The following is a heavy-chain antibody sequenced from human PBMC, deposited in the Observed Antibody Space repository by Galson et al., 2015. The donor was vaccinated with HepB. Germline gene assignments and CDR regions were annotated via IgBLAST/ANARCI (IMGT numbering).Heavy chain of an antibody. CDR1: GFTFSSYG. V-gene: IGHV3-30*18. Sequence: SLRLSCAASGFTFSSYGMHWVRQAPGKGLEWVAVISYDGSNKYYADPVKGRFTISRDNSKNTLYLQMNSLRAEDTAVYYCANSPAYSSSWYGVYWGQGTLVTVSS. CDR2: ISYDGSNK. J-gene: IGHJ4*02. D-gene: IGHD6-13*01. CDR3: ANSPAYSSSWYGVY.